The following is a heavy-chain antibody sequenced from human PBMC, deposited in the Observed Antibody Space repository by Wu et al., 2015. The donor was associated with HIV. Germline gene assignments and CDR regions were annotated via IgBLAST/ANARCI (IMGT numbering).Heavy chain of an antibody. Sequence: QVYLAQSGAEVKKPGASVKVSCRASEYTFTAYYLHWIRQAPGQRLEWMGWLNPKSGGTKYAQKFQGRVTMTRDSSISTGFMELSRLRSDDTAVYYCAASGSYYPDYWGQGTLVTVSS. CDR1: EYTFTAYY. D-gene: IGHD1-26*01. V-gene: IGHV1-2*02. CDR3: AASGSYYPDY. CDR2: LNPKSGGT. J-gene: IGHJ4*02.